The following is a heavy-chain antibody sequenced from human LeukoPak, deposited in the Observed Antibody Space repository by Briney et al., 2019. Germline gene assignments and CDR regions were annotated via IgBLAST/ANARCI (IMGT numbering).Heavy chain of an antibody. D-gene: IGHD2-21*01. CDR3: ARDGLLAYRGGDCSGVFDI. V-gene: IGHV3-21*01. Sequence: GGSLRLSCAASGFTFSSYSMNWVRQAPGKGLEWVSAISGSGGSTYYADSVKGRFTISRDNAEGSLYLQMNSLTAEDTAVYYCARDGLLAYRGGDCSGVFDIWGQGTMVAVSS. J-gene: IGHJ3*02. CDR1: GFTFSSYS. CDR2: ISGSGGST.